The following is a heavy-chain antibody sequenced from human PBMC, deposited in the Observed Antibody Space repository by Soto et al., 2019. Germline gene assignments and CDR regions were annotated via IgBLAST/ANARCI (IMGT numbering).Heavy chain of an antibody. Sequence: QVQLVESGGGVVQPGRSLRLSCAASGFTFRSYAMHWVRQAPGKGLEWVAVISYDGSNKYYADSVKGRFTISRDNSMNTVYLQMNSLRAEDTAVYYCAREDNGRYNWNVLAWGAFDIWGQGAMVTVSS. J-gene: IGHJ3*02. CDR1: GFTFRSYA. CDR3: AREDNGRYNWNVLAWGAFDI. CDR2: ISYDGSNK. D-gene: IGHD1-1*01. V-gene: IGHV3-30-3*01.